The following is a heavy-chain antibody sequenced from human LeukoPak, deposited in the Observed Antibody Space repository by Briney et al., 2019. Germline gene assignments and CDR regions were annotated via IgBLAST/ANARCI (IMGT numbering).Heavy chain of an antibody. D-gene: IGHD5-24*01. CDR2: INPSGGST. CDR3: ARARDKKYYYYGMDV. Sequence: ASVKVSCKASGYTFTSYYMHWVRQAPGQGLEWMGIINPSGGSTSYAQKFQGRVTMTRDTSTSTVYMELSSLRSEDTAVYYCARARDKKYYYYGMDVWGQGTTVIVSS. CDR1: GYTFTSYY. V-gene: IGHV1-46*01. J-gene: IGHJ6*02.